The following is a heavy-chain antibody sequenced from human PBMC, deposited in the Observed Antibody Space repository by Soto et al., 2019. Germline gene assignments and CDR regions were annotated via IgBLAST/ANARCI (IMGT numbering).Heavy chain of an antibody. V-gene: IGHV3-23*01. CDR3: AKDQSTPNFWSGSYGMDV. CDR1: GFTFSNYA. J-gene: IGHJ6*02. CDR2: ISGSGGTT. Sequence: GGSLRLSCAASGFTFSNYAMSWVRQAPGKGLEWVSGISGSGGTTYYADSVKGRFTISRDNSKNTLYVQMNSLRAEDTALYYCAKDQSTPNFWSGSYGMDVWGQGTTVTVSS. D-gene: IGHD3-3*01.